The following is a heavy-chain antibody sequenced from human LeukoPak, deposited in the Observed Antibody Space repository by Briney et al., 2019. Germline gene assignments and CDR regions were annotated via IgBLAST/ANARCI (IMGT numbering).Heavy chain of an antibody. CDR3: ARSRDDILTGYIYYYYMDV. CDR2: IIPIFGPA. CDR1: GGTFSSYA. Sequence: GASVNVSCKASGGTFSSYAINWVRQAPGQGLEWMGGIIPIFGPANYAQKFQGRVTITADESTSTAYMELSSLRSEDTAVYYCARSRDDILTGYIYYYYMDVWGKGTTVTVSS. V-gene: IGHV1-69*13. J-gene: IGHJ6*03. D-gene: IGHD3-9*01.